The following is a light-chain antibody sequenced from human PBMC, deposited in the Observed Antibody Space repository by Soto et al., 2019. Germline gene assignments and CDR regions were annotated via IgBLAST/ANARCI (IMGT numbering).Light chain of an antibody. CDR3: QQYNSYPWT. V-gene: IGKV1-5*01. Sequence: DIQMTQSPSTLSASVGDRVTITCRASQSISSWLAWYQQKPGKAPKLLIYDASSLESGVPSRFSGSGSGTEFTLTISSLQPDDFASYYGQQYNSYPWTFGQGTKVEIK. CDR2: DAS. CDR1: QSISSW. J-gene: IGKJ1*01.